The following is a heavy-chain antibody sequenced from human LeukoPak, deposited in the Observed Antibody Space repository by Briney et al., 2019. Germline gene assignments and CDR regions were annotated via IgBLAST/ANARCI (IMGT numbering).Heavy chain of an antibody. CDR2: IWYDGSNK. J-gene: IGHJ4*02. D-gene: IGHD5-24*01. CDR1: GFTFSSYG. CDR3: ARERRDGYNFDY. V-gene: IGHV3-33*01. Sequence: GGSLRLSCAASGFTFSSYGMHWVRQAPGKGLEWVAVIWYDGSNKYYADSVKGRFTISRDNSKNTLYLQMNSLRAEDTAVYYCARERRDGYNFDYWGQGTLVTASS.